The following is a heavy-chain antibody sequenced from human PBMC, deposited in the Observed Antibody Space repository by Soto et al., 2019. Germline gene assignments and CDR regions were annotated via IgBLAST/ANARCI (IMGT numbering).Heavy chain of an antibody. CDR3: ARATIGHVTRYYFDY. J-gene: IGHJ4*02. CDR2: IIPVLGTT. D-gene: IGHD5-12*01. CDR1: GGTFRTES. V-gene: IGHV1-69*01. Sequence: QVQLVQSGAEVKKPGSSVKVSCEASGGTFRTESFNWVRQAPGQGLEWMGGIIPVLGTTDYAPRFRGRVTITADESMSTAYMEVGSLTYDDTAVYYCARATIGHVTRYYFDYWGQGTLVTVSS.